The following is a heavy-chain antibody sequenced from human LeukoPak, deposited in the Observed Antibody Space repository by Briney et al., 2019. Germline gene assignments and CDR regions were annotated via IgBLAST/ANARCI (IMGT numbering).Heavy chain of an antibody. CDR3: ARDGYSSGWYYFDY. D-gene: IGHD6-19*01. CDR1: GGTFSSYA. CDR2: IIPIFGTA. J-gene: IGHJ4*02. V-gene: IGHV1-69*05. Sequence: GSSVKISCKASGGTFSSYAISWVRQAPGQGLEWMGRIIPIFGTANYAQKFQGRVTITTDESTSTAYMELSSLRSEDTAVYYCARDGYSSGWYYFDYWGQGTLVTVSS.